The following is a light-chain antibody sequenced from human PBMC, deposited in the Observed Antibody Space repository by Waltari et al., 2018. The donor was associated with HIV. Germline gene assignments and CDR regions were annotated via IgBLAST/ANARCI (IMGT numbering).Light chain of an antibody. CDR2: DVS. V-gene: IGLV2-14*01. Sequence: QPARTQPPSVSGSPGQPIPISCPGTSSNVGGFDYVSWYQQDPGKAPKVIIYDVSKRPSGVSNRFSGSKSGNTASLTISGLQAEDEADYYCSSYTTGSTLVFGGGTTVTVL. CDR1: SSNVGGFDY. CDR3: SSYTTGSTLV. J-gene: IGLJ3*02.